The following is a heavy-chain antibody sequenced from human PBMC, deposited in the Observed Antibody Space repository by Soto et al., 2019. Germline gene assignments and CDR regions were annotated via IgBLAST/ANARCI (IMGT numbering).Heavy chain of an antibody. Sequence: GGSLRLSCAASGFTFSSYAMSWVRQAPGKGLEWVSAISGSGGTTYYADSVKGLFTISRDNSKNTLYLQMNSLRAEDTAVYYCATGRAYSSSWYYFDYWGQGTLVTVSS. CDR3: ATGRAYSSSWYYFDY. D-gene: IGHD6-13*01. CDR2: ISGSGGTT. V-gene: IGHV3-23*01. CDR1: GFTFSSYA. J-gene: IGHJ4*02.